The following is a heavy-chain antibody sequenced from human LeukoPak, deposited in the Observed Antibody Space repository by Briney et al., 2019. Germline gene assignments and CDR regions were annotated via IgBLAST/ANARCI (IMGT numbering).Heavy chain of an antibody. CDR3: AGVGVYDSSRRQFDY. CDR2: GGNSGGT. V-gene: IGHV4-34*01. CDR1: GGSLNGYY. D-gene: IGHD3-22*01. J-gene: IGHJ4*02. Sequence: SETLSLTCAVYGGSLNGYYWSWIRQPPGKGLEWIGEGGNSGGTKFNPSLKSRVTISADTSKNQFSLKLSSVTAADTAVYYCAGVGVYDSSRRQFDYWGQGTLVTVSS.